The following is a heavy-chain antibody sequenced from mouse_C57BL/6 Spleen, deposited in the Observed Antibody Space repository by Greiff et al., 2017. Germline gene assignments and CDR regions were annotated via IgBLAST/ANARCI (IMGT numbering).Heavy chain of an antibody. D-gene: IGHD2-4*01. V-gene: IGHV14-4*01. CDR2: IDPENGDT. CDR3: TTYDSSWLAY. Sequence: EVQLQQSGAELVRPGASVKLSCTASGFNIKDDYMHWVKQRPEQGLEWIGWIDPENGDTEYASKFQGKATITADTSSNTAYLQLSSLTSEDTAVYYCTTYDSSWLAYWGQGTLVTVSA. J-gene: IGHJ3*01. CDR1: GFNIKDDY.